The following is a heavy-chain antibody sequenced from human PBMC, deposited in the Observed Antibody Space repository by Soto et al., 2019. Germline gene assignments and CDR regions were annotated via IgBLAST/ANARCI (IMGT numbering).Heavy chain of an antibody. CDR2: ISYDGSNK. D-gene: IGHD1-7*01. CDR3: ATLPTTPGAFDI. V-gene: IGHV3-30*03. Sequence: ESGGGVVQPGRSLRLSCAASGFTFSSYGMHWVRQAPGKGLEWVAVISYDGSNKYYADSVKGRFTISRDNSKNTLYLQMNSLRAEDTAVYYCATLPTTPGAFDIWGQGTMVTVSS. CDR1: GFTFSSYG. J-gene: IGHJ3*02.